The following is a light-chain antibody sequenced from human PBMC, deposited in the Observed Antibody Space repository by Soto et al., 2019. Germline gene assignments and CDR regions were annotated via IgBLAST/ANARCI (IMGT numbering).Light chain of an antibody. Sequence: QSVLTQPPSASGTPGQRVTISCSGSSSNIGSNTVNWCQQLPGTAPKLLIYSNNQRPSGVPDRFSGSKSGTSASLAISGLQSEDEADYFRAAWDDSLNGYVFGTGTKVTVL. CDR1: SSNIGSNT. CDR2: SNN. CDR3: AAWDDSLNGYV. V-gene: IGLV1-44*01. J-gene: IGLJ1*01.